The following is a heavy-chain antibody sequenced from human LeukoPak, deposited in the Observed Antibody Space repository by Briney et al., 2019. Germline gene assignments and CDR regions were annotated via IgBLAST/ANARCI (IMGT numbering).Heavy chain of an antibody. V-gene: IGHV1-2*02. CDR3: AQVATDY. CDR2: INPNSGAP. D-gene: IGHD5-12*01. CDR1: GYTFTGYY. J-gene: IGHJ4*02. Sequence: ASVKVSCKASGYTFTGYYIHWVRQAPGQGLEWMGWINPNSGAPNYAQKFQGRVTMTRDTSISTAYMELTRLRFDDTAVYYCAQVATDYWGQGTLVTVSS.